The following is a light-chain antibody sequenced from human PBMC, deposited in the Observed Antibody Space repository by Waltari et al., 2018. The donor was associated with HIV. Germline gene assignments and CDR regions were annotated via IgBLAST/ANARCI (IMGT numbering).Light chain of an antibody. Sequence: DIQMTQSPSSVSASVGGRVTINCRASQDISTWLAWYQQRPGKAPKLLIYVASTLQSGVPSRFSGSGSGTDFTLTISSLQTEDFATYYCQQTNSFPWTFGQGTKVEIK. CDR2: VAS. CDR1: QDISTW. V-gene: IGKV1-12*01. J-gene: IGKJ1*01. CDR3: QQTNSFPWT.